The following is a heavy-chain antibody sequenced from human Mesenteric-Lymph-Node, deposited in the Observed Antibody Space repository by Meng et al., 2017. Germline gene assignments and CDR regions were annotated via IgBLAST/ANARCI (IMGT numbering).Heavy chain of an antibody. CDR1: GDSVSSNSAA. CDR2: TYYRSKWYN. CDR3: ASGLGYCSGGSGYSGPSPDY. D-gene: IGHD2-15*01. V-gene: IGHV6-1*01. J-gene: IGHJ4*02. Sequence: SETLSLTCAISGDSVSSNSAAWNWIRQSPSRGLEWLGRTYYRSKWYNDYAVSVKSRITINPDTSKHQFSLKLSSVTAADTAVYDCASGLGYCSGGSGYSGPSPDYWGQGTLVTVSS.